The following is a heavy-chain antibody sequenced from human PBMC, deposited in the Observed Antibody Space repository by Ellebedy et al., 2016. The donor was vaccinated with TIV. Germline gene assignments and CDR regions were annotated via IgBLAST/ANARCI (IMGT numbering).Heavy chain of an antibody. CDR2: VSYDGSIK. CDR1: GFTFSSYA. CDR3: AREWGLSVIGVVINWYFDL. J-gene: IGHJ2*01. Sequence: GESLKISCAASGFTFSSYAMHWVRQAPGMGLEWVAVVSYDGSIKNYVDSVKGRFTISRDNSRNTIYLQMNSLRPEDTAVYYCAREWGLSVIGVVINWYFDLWGRGTVVTVSS. D-gene: IGHD3-22*01. V-gene: IGHV3-30*04.